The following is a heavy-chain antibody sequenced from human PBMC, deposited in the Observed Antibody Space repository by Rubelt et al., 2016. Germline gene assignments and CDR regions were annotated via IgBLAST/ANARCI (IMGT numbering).Heavy chain of an antibody. CDR2: IYYSGST. CDR1: GGSISSSSYY. CDR3: ARGFLSFYYFDY. V-gene: IGHV4-39*07. J-gene: IGHJ4*02. Sequence: LQESGPGLVKPSETLSLTCTVSGGSISSSSYYWGWIRQPPGKGLEWIGSIYYSGSTYYNPSLKSRVTISVDTSKNQFSLKLSSVTAADTAVYYCARGFLSFYYFDYWGQGTLVTVSS.